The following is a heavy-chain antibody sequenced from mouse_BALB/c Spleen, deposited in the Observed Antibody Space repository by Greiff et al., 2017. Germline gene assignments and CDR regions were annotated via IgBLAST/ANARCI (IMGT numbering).Heavy chain of an antibody. CDR3: ARNTTATPYAMDY. J-gene: IGHJ4*01. D-gene: IGHD1-2*01. Sequence: EVQLHQSGAELVKPGASVKLSCTASGFNIKDTYMHWVKQRPEQGLEWIGRIDPANGNTKYDPKFQGKATITADTSSNTAYLQLSSLTSEDTAVYYCARNTTATPYAMDYWGQGTSVTVSS. CDR1: GFNIKDTY. V-gene: IGHV14-3*02. CDR2: IDPANGNT.